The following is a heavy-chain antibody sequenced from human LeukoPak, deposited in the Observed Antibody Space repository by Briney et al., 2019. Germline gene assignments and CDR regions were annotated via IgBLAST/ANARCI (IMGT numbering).Heavy chain of an antibody. D-gene: IGHD6-19*01. J-gene: IGHJ4*02. CDR1: GFTFSSYA. CDR3: AREGLSDSGWYGY. Sequence: GGSLRLSCAATGFTFSSYAMSWVRQAPGKGLEWVSAISGSGGSTYYADSVKGRFTISRGNSKNTLYLQMNSLRAEDTAVYYCAREGLSDSGWYGYWGQGTLVTVSS. CDR2: ISGSGGST. V-gene: IGHV3-23*01.